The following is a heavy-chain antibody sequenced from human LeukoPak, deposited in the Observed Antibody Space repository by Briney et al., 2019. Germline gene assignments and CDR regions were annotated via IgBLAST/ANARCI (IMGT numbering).Heavy chain of an antibody. J-gene: IGHJ4*02. CDR3: ARDPYFGGY. CDR1: GFTFGDYL. V-gene: IGHV3-48*04. D-gene: IGHD3-10*01. CDR2: ISSSSGTK. Sequence: GGSLRLSCTASGFTFGDYLMSWFRQAPGKGLEWVSYISSSSGTKYYADSVKGRFTISRDNAQNSLYLQTNSLRAEDTAVYHCARDPYFGGYWGQGTLVTVSS.